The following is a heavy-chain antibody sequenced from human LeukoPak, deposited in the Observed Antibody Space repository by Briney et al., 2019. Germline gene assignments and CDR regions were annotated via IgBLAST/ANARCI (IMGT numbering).Heavy chain of an antibody. Sequence: SVRVSCKASGGTFSSYAISWVRQAPGQGLEWMGRIIPILGIANYAQKFQGRVTITADKSTSTAYMELSSLRSEDTAVYYCARDRPTAHYDSSGYPDYWGQGTLVTVSS. CDR3: ARDRPTAHYDSSGYPDY. CDR1: GGTFSSYA. V-gene: IGHV1-69*04. CDR2: IIPILGIA. D-gene: IGHD3-22*01. J-gene: IGHJ4*02.